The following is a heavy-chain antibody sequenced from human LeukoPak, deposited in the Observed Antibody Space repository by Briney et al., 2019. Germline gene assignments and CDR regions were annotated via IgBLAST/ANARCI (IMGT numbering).Heavy chain of an antibody. J-gene: IGHJ4*02. CDR3: ARAYCSGGSCCYFDY. Sequence: AGGSLRLSCAASGFTLRSYAMRWVRQAPGKGLEWVSTISGSGAYTYYADSVKGRFTISRDNSKNTLYLQMNSLRAEDTAVYFCARAYCSGGSCCYFDYWGQGTLVTVSS. CDR2: ISGSGAYT. CDR1: GFTLRSYA. D-gene: IGHD2-15*01. V-gene: IGHV3-23*01.